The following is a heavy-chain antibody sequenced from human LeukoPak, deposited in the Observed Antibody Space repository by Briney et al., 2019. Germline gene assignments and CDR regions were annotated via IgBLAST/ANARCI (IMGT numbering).Heavy chain of an antibody. V-gene: IGHV3-64*01. Sequence: GGSLRLSCAASGFTFSSYAMHWVRQAPGKGLEYVSAIGSNGGSTYYANSVKGRFTISRDNSKNTLYLQMGSLRAEDMAVYYCARDYSNYQNYYYYGMDVWGQGTTVTVSS. CDR3: ARDYSNYQNYYYYGMDV. D-gene: IGHD4-4*01. J-gene: IGHJ6*02. CDR1: GFTFSSYA. CDR2: IGSNGGST.